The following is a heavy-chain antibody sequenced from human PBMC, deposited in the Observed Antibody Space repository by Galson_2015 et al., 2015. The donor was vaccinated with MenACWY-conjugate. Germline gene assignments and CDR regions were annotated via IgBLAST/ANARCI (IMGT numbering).Heavy chain of an antibody. CDR1: GYTFSSYG. V-gene: IGHV1-18*04. D-gene: IGHD3-16*01. CDR2: ISTNNSNT. CDR3: ARVKKQGESDYFWGSYAY. J-gene: IGHJ4*02. Sequence: SVKVSCKASGYTFSSYGISWVRQAPGQGLEWMGWISTNNSNTNYAQKFQGRVTMTTDTATSTAYMELRSLRSDDTAVYYCARVKKQGESDYFWGSYAYWGQGTLLTVSS.